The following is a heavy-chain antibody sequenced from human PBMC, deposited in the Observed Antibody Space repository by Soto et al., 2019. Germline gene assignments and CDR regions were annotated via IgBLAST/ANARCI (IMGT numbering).Heavy chain of an antibody. V-gene: IGHV1-2*02. CDR1: GYTFTGYY. D-gene: IGHD2-21*02. J-gene: IGHJ4*02. Sequence: QAQLVQSGAEVKKPGASVKVSCEASGYTFTGYYMHWVRQAPGQGLEWMGWINPNSGDTKYAQKFRGRVTMTRDTSLTTACMELKMLTSDDTAVYYCARQLAYCGGDCFTEPVDYWGQGTLVTVSS. CDR3: ARQLAYCGGDCFTEPVDY. CDR2: INPNSGDT.